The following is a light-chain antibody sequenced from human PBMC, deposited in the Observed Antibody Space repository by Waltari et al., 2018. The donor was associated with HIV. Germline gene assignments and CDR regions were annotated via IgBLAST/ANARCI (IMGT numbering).Light chain of an antibody. CDR3: QSFDSSLTGFV. Sequence: QSVLTHPPSVSGAPGQRVSIPCPGSGAGLEAQWYQQIAGKAPKLLIFGNNKRPSGVPARFFGSKSGTSASLAITGLQPEDEAHYYCQSFDSSLTGFVFGSGTEVVVL. CDR2: GNN. V-gene: IGLV1-40*01. J-gene: IGLJ1*01. CDR1: GAGLE.